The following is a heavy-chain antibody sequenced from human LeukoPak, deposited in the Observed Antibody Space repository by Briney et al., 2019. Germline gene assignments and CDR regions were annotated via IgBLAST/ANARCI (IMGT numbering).Heavy chain of an antibody. V-gene: IGHV1-2*02. CDR1: GYTFTGYY. J-gene: IGHJ4*02. CDR3: ADCSSTSCSLNFDY. D-gene: IGHD2-2*01. Sequence: VKVSCKASGYTFTGYYMHWVRQAPGQGLEWMGWINPNSGGTNYAQKFQGGVTMTRDTSISTAYMELSRLRSDDTAVYYCADCSSTSCSLNFDYWGQGTLVTVSS. CDR2: INPNSGGT.